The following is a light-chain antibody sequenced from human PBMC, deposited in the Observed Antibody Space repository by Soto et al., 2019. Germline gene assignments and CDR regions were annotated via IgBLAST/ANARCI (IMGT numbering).Light chain of an antibody. V-gene: IGKV1-27*01. J-gene: IGKJ1*01. CDR3: QQYNSAPWT. Sequence: DIQMTQSPSSLSASVGDRVTITCRASQEISNYLAWYQQKPGKVPKLLIYAASTLQSGVPSRFSGSGSGTDFTLTISSLQPGDVATYYCQQYNSAPWTFGQGTKVEVK. CDR2: AAS. CDR1: QEISNY.